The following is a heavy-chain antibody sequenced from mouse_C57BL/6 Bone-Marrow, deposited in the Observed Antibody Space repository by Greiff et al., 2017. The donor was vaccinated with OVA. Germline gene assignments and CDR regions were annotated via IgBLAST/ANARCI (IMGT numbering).Heavy chain of an antibody. CDR2: IRLKSDNYAT. J-gene: IGHJ3*01. CDR1: GFTFSNYW. CDR3: TAAQAPVTAY. D-gene: IGHD3-2*02. Sequence: EVKLVESGGGLVQPGGSMKLSCVASGFTFSNYWMNWVRQSPEKGLEWVAQIRLKSDNYATHYAESVKGRFTISRDDSKSSVYLQMNNLRAEDTGIYYCTAAQAPVTAYWGQGTLVTVSA. V-gene: IGHV6-3*01.